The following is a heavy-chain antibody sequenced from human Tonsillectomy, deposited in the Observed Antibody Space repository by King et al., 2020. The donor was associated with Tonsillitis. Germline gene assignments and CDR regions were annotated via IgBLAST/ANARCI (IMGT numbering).Heavy chain of an antibody. CDR2: INAYNGDT. D-gene: IGHD6-13*01. CDR3: ARDLGYSSSWYRDY. CDR1: GYTFTSFA. Sequence: QLVQSGTEVRKPGASVKVSCKASGYTFTSFAISWVRQAPGQGLEWMGWINAYNGDTNCAQRFQGSVTMTTDTSTSTAYMELRSLRSDDTAVYYCARDLGYSSSWYRDYWGQGTLVTVSS. V-gene: IGHV1-18*01. J-gene: IGHJ4*02.